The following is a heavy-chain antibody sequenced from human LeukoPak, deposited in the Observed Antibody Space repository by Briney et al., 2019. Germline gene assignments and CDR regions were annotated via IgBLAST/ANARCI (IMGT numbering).Heavy chain of an antibody. CDR1: GFTFSSYS. V-gene: IGHV3-48*01. D-gene: IGHD5-12*01. Sequence: GGSLRLSCAASGFTFSSYSMDWVRQAPGKGLEWVSYISSSSSTIYYADSVKGRFTISRDNAKNSLYLQMNSLRAEDTAVYYCARGGSGYDGYYYYYMDVWGKGTTVTVSS. CDR2: ISSSSSTI. CDR3: ARGGSGYDGYYYYYMDV. J-gene: IGHJ6*03.